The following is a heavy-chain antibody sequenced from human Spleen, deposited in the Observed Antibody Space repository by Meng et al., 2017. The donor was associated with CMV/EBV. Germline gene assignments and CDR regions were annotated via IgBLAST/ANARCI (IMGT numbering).Heavy chain of an antibody. Sequence: LQSRAPGTGLVMPSKPLCLTSRVSVASFKIYYWNWVPPHGGQGLGGIGLIQGIGHTVYNSSLKGRVTVSLDASKGQFSLTLNSVTAADTATYSCAGSRPGGGACDYWGQGILVTVSS. D-gene: IGHD3-16*01. CDR2: IQGIGHT. CDR1: VASFKIYY. CDR3: AGSRPGGGACDY. J-gene: IGHJ4*02. V-gene: IGHV4-4*07.